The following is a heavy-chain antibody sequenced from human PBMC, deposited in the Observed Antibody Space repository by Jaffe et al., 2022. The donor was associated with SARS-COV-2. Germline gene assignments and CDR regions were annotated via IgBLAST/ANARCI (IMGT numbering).Heavy chain of an antibody. V-gene: IGHV3-23*01. Sequence: EVQLLESGGGLVQPGGSLRLSCAASGFTFSSYAMSWVRQAPGKGLEWVSAISGSGGSTYYADSVKGRFTISRDNSKNTLYLQMNSLRAEDTAVYYCASQSQRGYSYPCWGQGTLVTVSS. D-gene: IGHD5-18*01. CDR3: ASQSQRGYSYPC. CDR2: ISGSGGST. CDR1: GFTFSSYA. J-gene: IGHJ4*02.